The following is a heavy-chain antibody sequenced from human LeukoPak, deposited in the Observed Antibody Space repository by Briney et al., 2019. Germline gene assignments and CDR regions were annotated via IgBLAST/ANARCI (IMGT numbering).Heavy chain of an antibody. Sequence: GGSLRLSCAASGFTFSSYSMNWVRQAPGKGLEWVSSISSSSSYIYYADSVKGRFTIFGDNAKNSLYLQMNSLRAEDTAVYYCARHHPDSSGYYYSDYWGQGTLVTVSS. V-gene: IGHV3-21*01. J-gene: IGHJ4*02. CDR3: ARHHPDSSGYYYSDY. D-gene: IGHD3-22*01. CDR1: GFTFSSYS. CDR2: ISSSSSYI.